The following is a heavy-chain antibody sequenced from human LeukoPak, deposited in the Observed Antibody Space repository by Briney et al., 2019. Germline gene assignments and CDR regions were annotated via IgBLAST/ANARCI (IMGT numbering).Heavy chain of an antibody. D-gene: IGHD2-2*02. CDR3: ARDLGYCSSTSCYKLEPLGY. V-gene: IGHV4-61*02. CDR1: GGSISSGSYY. CDR2: IYTSGST. Sequence: SQTLSLTCTVSGGSISSGSYYWSWIRQPAGKGLEWIGRIYTSGSTNYNPSPKSRVTISVDTSKNQFSLKLSSVTAADTAVYYCARDLGYCSSTSCYKLEPLGYWGQGTLVTVSS. J-gene: IGHJ4*02.